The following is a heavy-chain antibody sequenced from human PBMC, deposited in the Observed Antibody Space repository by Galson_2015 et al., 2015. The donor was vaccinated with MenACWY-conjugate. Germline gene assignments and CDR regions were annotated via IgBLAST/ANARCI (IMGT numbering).Heavy chain of an antibody. Sequence: SLRLSCAASGFTFSSYAMSWVRQAPGKGLEWVSAISGSGGSTYYADSVKGRFTISRDNSKNTLYLQMNSLRAEDTAVYYCAKAVVVRGIAAAGVDYWGQGTLVTVSS. CDR3: AKAVVVRGIAAAGVDY. V-gene: IGHV3-23*01. J-gene: IGHJ4*02. CDR1: GFTFSSYA. CDR2: ISGSGGST. D-gene: IGHD6-13*01.